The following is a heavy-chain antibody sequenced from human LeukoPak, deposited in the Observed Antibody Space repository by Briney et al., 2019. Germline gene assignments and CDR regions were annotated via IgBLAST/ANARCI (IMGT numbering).Heavy chain of an antibody. CDR2: IYSGGNT. D-gene: IGHD1-26*01. CDR1: GFTVSSSP. Sequence: GGSLRLSCAASGFTVSSSPINWVRQAPGRGLEWVSVIYSGGNTFYADSVKGRFTISGHNSENTLYLQMNSLSADDTAVYYCARLMGSGWFDPWGQGTLVTVFS. CDR3: ARLMGSGWFDP. V-gene: IGHV3-53*04. J-gene: IGHJ5*02.